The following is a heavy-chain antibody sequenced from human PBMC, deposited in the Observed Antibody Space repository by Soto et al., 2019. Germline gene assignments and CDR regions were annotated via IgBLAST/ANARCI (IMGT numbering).Heavy chain of an antibody. CDR2: ISGYNGNT. Sequence: ASVKGSCEASGYTVSGYSITWVRQAPGQGLEWMGRISGYNGNTNYARTLRGRLTLTTDTSTSTAYMELRSLTSDDTAVYYCARDVFCGGAPACPDMDVWGQGTTVTVSS. CDR1: GYTVSGYS. D-gene: IGHD2-21*01. J-gene: IGHJ6*02. CDR3: ARDVFCGGAPACPDMDV. V-gene: IGHV1-18*04.